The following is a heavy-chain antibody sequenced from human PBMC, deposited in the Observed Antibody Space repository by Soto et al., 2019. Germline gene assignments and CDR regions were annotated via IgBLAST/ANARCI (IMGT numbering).Heavy chain of an antibody. CDR2: IRGSADSA. Sequence: GGSLRLSYAASGFTFIRYGMSWVRQAPRKGLEWVSTIRGSADSANYADSVKGRFTISRDNSKNMLYLQMNSLRADDTAVYYCAKHLWFGESVFDPWGQGTLVTVSS. J-gene: IGHJ5*02. CDR1: GFTFIRYG. CDR3: AKHLWFGESVFDP. V-gene: IGHV3-23*01. D-gene: IGHD3-10*01.